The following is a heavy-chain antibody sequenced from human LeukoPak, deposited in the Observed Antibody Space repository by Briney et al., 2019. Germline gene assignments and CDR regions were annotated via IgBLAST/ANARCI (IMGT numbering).Heavy chain of an antibody. CDR3: AREVGSRYYDFWSGYDPDPSFDY. D-gene: IGHD3-3*01. Sequence: ASVKVSCKASGYTFTSYGISWVRQAPGQGLEWMGWISAYNGNTNYAQKLQGRVTMTTDPSTSTAYMELRSLRSDDTAVYYCAREVGSRYYDFWSGYDPDPSFDYWGQGTLVTVSS. CDR2: ISAYNGNT. V-gene: IGHV1-18*01. CDR1: GYTFTSYG. J-gene: IGHJ4*02.